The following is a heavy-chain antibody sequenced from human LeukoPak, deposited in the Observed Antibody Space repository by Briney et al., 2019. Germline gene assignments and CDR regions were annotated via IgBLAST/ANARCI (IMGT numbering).Heavy chain of an antibody. CDR2: ISGSGGST. V-gene: IGHV3-23*01. D-gene: IGHD3-16*01. CDR3: AKTQALRSGAFDY. CDR1: GFTFSSYA. Sequence: GGSLRLSCAASGFTFSSYAMTWVRQAPGKGLEWFSAISGSGGSTYYADSVKGQFTIPRDNSKNTLYLQMNSLRAEDPAVYYCAKTQALRSGAFDYWGQGTMVTVSS. J-gene: IGHJ4*02.